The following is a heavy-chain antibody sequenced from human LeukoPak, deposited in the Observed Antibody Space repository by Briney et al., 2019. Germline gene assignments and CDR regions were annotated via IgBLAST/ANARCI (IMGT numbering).Heavy chain of an antibody. D-gene: IGHD2-15*01. CDR1: GFTFSSYG. Sequence: GGSLRLSCAASGFTFSSYGMNWVRQAPGKGLEWVSYISGSGGSTYYADSVKGRFTISRDNSKNTLYLQINSLRAEDTAVYYCAKGGRCSGGGCYWSFDYWGQGTLVSVSS. CDR3: AKGGRCSGGGCYWSFDY. CDR2: ISGSGGST. V-gene: IGHV3-23*01. J-gene: IGHJ4*02.